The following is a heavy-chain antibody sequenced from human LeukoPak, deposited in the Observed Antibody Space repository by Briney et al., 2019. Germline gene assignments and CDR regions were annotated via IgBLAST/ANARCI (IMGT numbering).Heavy chain of an antibody. Sequence: ASVKVSCKASGYTFTSHGISWVRQAPGQGLEWMAWINTYIGNTHYAQKLQGRVTMTTDTSTSTAYMELRSLRSDDTAVHYCARDNYYDSSGYYSYWGQGTLVTVSS. CDR3: ARDNYYDSSGYYSY. D-gene: IGHD3-22*01. V-gene: IGHV1-18*01. CDR2: INTYIGNT. J-gene: IGHJ4*02. CDR1: GYTFTSHG.